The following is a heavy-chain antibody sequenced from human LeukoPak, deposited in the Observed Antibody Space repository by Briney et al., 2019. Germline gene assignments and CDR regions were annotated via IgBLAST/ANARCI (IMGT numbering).Heavy chain of an antibody. V-gene: IGHV4-34*01. J-gene: IGHJ4*02. CDR2: INHSGST. CDR3: ARGSGPMVRD. D-gene: IGHD3-10*01. Sequence: SETLSLTCAVYGGSFSGYYWSSIRQPPGKGLEWIGEINHSGSTNYNPSLKSRVTISVDTSKNQFSLKLSSVTAADTAVYYCARGSGPMVRDWGQGTLVTVSS. CDR1: GGSFSGYY.